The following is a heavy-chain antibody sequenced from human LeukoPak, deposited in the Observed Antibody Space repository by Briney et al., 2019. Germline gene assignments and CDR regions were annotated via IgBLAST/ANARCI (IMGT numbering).Heavy chain of an antibody. CDR2: ISAYNGNT. D-gene: IGHD6-19*01. Sequence: ASVKVSCKASGYTFTSYGISWVRQAPGQGLEWMGWISAYNGNTKYAQKLQGRVTMTTDTSTSTAYMELSSLRSEDTAVYYCARDSSGWYKGWFDPWGQGTLVTVSS. J-gene: IGHJ5*02. CDR3: ARDSSGWYKGWFDP. CDR1: GYTFTSYG. V-gene: IGHV1-18*01.